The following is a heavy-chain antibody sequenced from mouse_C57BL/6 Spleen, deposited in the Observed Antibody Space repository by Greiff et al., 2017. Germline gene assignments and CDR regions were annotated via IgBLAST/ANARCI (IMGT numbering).Heavy chain of an antibody. V-gene: IGHV5-17*01. CDR2: ISSGNSTI. Sequence: EVKVEESGGGLVKPGGSLKLSCAASGFTFSDYGMHWVRQAPEKGLEWVAYISSGNSTIYYADTVKGRFTISRDNAKNTLFLQMTSLRSEDTAMYYCARQRSIDVWGTGTTVTVSS. CDR3: ARQRSIDV. J-gene: IGHJ1*03. D-gene: IGHD1-1*01. CDR1: GFTFSDYG.